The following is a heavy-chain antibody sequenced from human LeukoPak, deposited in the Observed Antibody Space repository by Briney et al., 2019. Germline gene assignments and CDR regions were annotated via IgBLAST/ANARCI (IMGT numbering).Heavy chain of an antibody. V-gene: IGHV3-30*18. Sequence: GRSLRLSCAASGFTFSSYGMHWVRQAPGKGLEWVAVISYEGNNKYYADFVKDRFTISRDNSKNTLYLQMNSLRTEDTAVYFCAKVLYVYGYYYNGMDVWGQGTTVTVSS. CDR3: AKVLYVYGYYYNGMDV. CDR2: ISYEGNNK. J-gene: IGHJ6*02. CDR1: GFTFSSYG. D-gene: IGHD2-8*01.